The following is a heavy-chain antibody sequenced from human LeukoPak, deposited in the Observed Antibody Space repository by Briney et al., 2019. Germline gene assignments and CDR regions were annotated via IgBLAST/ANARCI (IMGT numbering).Heavy chain of an antibody. CDR1: GYTFTSYG. Sequence: ASVKVSCKASGYTFTSYGISWVRQAPGQGLEWMGWISAYNGNTNYAQKLQGRVTMTTDTSTSTAYMELRSLRSDDTAVYYCAREYYYDTSGYYPFDYWGQGTLVTVSS. CDR2: ISAYNGNT. V-gene: IGHV1-18*01. J-gene: IGHJ4*02. D-gene: IGHD3-22*01. CDR3: AREYYYDTSGYYPFDY.